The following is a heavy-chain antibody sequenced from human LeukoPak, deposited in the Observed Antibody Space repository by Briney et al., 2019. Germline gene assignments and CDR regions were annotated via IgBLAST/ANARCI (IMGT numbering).Heavy chain of an antibody. Sequence: GRSLRLSCAASGLTFDDYAMHWVRQAPGEGLEWVSGISWNSGSIGYADSVEGRFTISRDNAKNSLYLQMNSLRAEDTASYYCAKDTEENIADAFDYWGQGTLVTVSS. D-gene: IGHD6-13*01. CDR2: ISWNSGSI. V-gene: IGHV3-9*01. CDR3: AKDTEENIADAFDY. CDR1: GLTFDDYA. J-gene: IGHJ4*02.